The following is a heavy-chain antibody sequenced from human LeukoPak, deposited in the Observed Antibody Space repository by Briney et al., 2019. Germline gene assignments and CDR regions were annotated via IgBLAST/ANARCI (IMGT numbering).Heavy chain of an antibody. D-gene: IGHD1-1*01. V-gene: IGHV3-9*01. CDR3: ARDPRTVRI. CDR1: GFTFDDYA. J-gene: IGHJ4*02. CDR2: ISWNSGSI. Sequence: PGRSLRLSYAASGFTFDDYAMHWVRQAPGKGLEWVSGISWNSGSIGYADSVKGRFTISRDNAKNSLYLQMDSLRVEDTAIYYCARDPRTVRIWGQGTLVTVSS.